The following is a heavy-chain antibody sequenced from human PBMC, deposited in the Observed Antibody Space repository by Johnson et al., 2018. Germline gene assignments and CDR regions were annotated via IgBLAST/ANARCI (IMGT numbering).Heavy chain of an antibody. CDR1: GGSISSYY. Sequence: QVQLQESGPGLVKPSETLSLTCTVSGGSISSYYWTWIRQPPGKGLEWIGYIYYSGSTNYNPSLKSRVTISVDTSKIQFSLKLSSVTAADTAVYYCARDVGAPYYESRGPPYDAFDIWGQGTMVTVSS. D-gene: IGHD3-22*01. CDR2: IYYSGST. CDR3: ARDVGAPYYESRGPPYDAFDI. J-gene: IGHJ3*02. V-gene: IGHV4-59*01.